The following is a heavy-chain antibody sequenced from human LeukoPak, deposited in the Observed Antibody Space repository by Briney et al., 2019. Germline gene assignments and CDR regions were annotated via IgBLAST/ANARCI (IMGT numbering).Heavy chain of an antibody. J-gene: IGHJ4*02. CDR2: FDPEDGET. V-gene: IGHV1-24*01. Sequence: ASVKVSCKVSGYTLTELSMHWVRRAPGKGLEWMGGFDPEDGETIYAQKFQGRVTMTEDTSTDTAYMELSSLRSEDTAVYYCATVSSGWSGFDYWGQGTLVTVSS. CDR1: GYTLTELS. CDR3: ATVSSGWSGFDY. D-gene: IGHD6-19*01.